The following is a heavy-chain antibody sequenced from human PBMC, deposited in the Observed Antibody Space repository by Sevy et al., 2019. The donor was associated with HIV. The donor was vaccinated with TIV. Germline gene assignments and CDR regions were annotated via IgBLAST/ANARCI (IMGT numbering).Heavy chain of an antibody. D-gene: IGHD5-18*01. Sequence: GGSLRLSCAASGFTFSDYYMSWIRQAPGKGLEWVSYISSSGSTIYYADSVKGRFTTSRDNAKNSLYLQMNSLRAEDTAVYYCARVWIQLWLIHWGQGTLVTVSS. J-gene: IGHJ4*02. CDR1: GFTFSDYY. V-gene: IGHV3-11*01. CDR2: ISSSGSTI. CDR3: ARVWIQLWLIH.